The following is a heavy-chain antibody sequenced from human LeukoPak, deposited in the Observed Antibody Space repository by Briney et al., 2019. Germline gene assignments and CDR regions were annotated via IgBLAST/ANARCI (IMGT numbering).Heavy chain of an antibody. D-gene: IGHD5-12*01. Sequence: GGSLRLSCAASGFTFSIYAMSWVRQAPGKGREGVSAISGRWGSTYCTDSVRGRFTISRDNSKNALYVQENSARAEDMAVYYCAKAVRGYSGYDFDYWGQGTLVTVSS. CDR2: ISGRWGST. CDR3: AKAVRGYSGYDFDY. CDR1: GFTFSIYA. J-gene: IGHJ4*02. V-gene: IGHV3-23*01.